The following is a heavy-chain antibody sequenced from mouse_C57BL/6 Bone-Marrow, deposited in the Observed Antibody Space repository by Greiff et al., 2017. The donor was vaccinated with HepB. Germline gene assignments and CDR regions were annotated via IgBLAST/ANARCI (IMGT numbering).Heavy chain of an antibody. J-gene: IGHJ2*01. CDR1: GYSITSGYY. CDR2: ISYDGSN. CDR3: ARGLRAQATSY. V-gene: IGHV3-6*01. Sequence: DVQLVESGPGLVKPSQSLSLTCSVTGYSITSGYYWNWIRQFPGNKLEWMGYISYDGSNNYKPSLKNRISITRDTSKNQFFLKLNSVTTEDTATYYCARGLRAQATSYWGQGTTLTVSS. D-gene: IGHD3-2*02.